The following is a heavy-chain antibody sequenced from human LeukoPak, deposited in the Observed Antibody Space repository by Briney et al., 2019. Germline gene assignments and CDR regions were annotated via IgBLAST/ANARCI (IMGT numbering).Heavy chain of an antibody. D-gene: IGHD5-12*01. V-gene: IGHV3-23*01. CDR1: GFTFSSYA. J-gene: IGHJ4*02. CDR2: ISGSGGST. Sequence: PGGSLRLSCAASGFTFSSYAMSWVRQAPGKGLEWVSAISGSGGSTYYADSVKGRFTISRDNSKNTLYLQMNSLRAEDRAVYYCAKGGYSGYDPHFDYWGQGTLVTVSS. CDR3: AKGGYSGYDPHFDY.